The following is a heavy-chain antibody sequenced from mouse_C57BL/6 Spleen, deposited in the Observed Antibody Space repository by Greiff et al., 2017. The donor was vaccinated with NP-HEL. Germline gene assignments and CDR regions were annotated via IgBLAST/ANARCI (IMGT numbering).Heavy chain of an antibody. CDR2: INPSNGGT. Sequence: QVQLQQPGTELVKPGASVKLSCKASGYTFTSYWMHWVKQRPGQGLEWIGNINPSNGGTNYNEKLKSKATLTVDKSSSTAYMQLSSLTSEDSAVYYCARSPYDYGAMDYWGQGTSVTVSS. V-gene: IGHV1-53*01. CDR3: ARSPYDYGAMDY. J-gene: IGHJ4*01. D-gene: IGHD2-4*01. CDR1: GYTFTSYW.